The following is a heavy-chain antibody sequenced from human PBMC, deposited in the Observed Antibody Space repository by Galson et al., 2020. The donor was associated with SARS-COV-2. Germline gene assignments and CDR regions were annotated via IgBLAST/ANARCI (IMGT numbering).Heavy chain of an antibody. CDR3: ARVPGLVVVPAALIDY. V-gene: IGHV3-21*01. Sequence: GESLKISCAASGFTFSSYSMNWVRQAPGKGLEWVSSISSSSYIYYADSVKGRFTISRDNAKNSLYLQMNSLRAEDTAVYYCARVPGLVVVPAALIDYWGQGTLVTVSS. J-gene: IGHJ4*02. D-gene: IGHD2-2*01. CDR1: GFTFSSYS. CDR2: ISSSSYI.